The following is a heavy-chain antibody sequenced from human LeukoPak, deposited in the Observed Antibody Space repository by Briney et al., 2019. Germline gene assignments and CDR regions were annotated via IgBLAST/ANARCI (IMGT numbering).Heavy chain of an antibody. CDR2: INHNGNVN. CDR3: ARRYFDY. V-gene: IGHV3-7*03. Sequence: GGSLRLSCAASGFTFSSYWMNWARQAPGKGLEWVASINHNGNVNYYVDSVKGRFTISRDNAKNSLYLQMSNLRAEDTAIYYCARRYFDYWGQGTLVTVPS. CDR1: GFTFSSYW. J-gene: IGHJ4*02.